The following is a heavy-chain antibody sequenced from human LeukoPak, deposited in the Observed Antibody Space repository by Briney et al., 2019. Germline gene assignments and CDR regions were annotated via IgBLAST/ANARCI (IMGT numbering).Heavy chain of an antibody. J-gene: IGHJ6*02. CDR2: NYSGGST. CDR3: ARDSAMTTNRLYYCYGMDV. D-gene: IGHD2-2*01. Sequence: PGGSLRLSRAAPGLTVSSNYMSWVRQAPGKGLERVSANYSGGSTYYADSVQGRFTISRHNSKNTLYLQMNSLRAEDTAVYYCARDSAMTTNRLYYCYGMDVGGQGTTATVS. V-gene: IGHV3-53*04. CDR1: GLTVSSNY.